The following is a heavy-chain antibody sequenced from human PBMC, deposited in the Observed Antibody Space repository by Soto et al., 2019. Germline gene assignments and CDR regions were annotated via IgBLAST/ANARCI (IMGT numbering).Heavy chain of an antibody. CDR2: IHYSGST. CDR1: GGSISSYY. D-gene: IGHD3-16*02. V-gene: IGHV4-59*08. Sequence: SETLSLTCTVSGGSISSYYWSWIRQPPGKGLESIGYIHYSGSTNYNPSLKSRVTISVDTSKNQFSLKLSSVTAADTAAVYYCARHYYDNNWGTYRRWYFAYWGHGTLVTVSS. J-gene: IGHJ4*01. CDR3: ARHYYDNNWGTYRRWYFAY.